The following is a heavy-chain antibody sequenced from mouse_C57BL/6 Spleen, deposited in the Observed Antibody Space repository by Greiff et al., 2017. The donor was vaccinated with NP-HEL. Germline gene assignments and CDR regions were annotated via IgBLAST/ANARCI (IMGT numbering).Heavy chain of an antibody. CDR1: GYTFTSYW. J-gene: IGHJ4*01. Sequence: QVQLQQPGAELVMPGASVKLSCKASGYTFTSYWMHWVKQRPGQGLEWIGEIDPSDSYTNYNQKFKGKSTLTVDKSSSTAYMQLSSLTSEDSAVYSCASSSDGYYAAMDYWGQGTSVTVSS. V-gene: IGHV1-69*01. CDR2: IDPSDSYT. D-gene: IGHD2-3*01. CDR3: ASSSDGYYAAMDY.